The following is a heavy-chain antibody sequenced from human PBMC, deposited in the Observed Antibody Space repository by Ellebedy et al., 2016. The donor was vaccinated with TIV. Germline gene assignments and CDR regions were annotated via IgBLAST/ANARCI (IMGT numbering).Heavy chain of an antibody. D-gene: IGHD3-10*01. CDR1: GESLSGYY. CDR2: IIQSGTM. V-gene: IGHV4-34*01. J-gene: IGHJ4*02. Sequence: SETLSLTCAVYGESLSGYYWSWIRQPPGKGLEWIGEIIQSGTMNYSPSLKSRVTISVDKSKNQFSLRLSSVTAADTAVYFCARGIYGSGSVDYWGQGTLVTVSS. CDR3: ARGIYGSGSVDY.